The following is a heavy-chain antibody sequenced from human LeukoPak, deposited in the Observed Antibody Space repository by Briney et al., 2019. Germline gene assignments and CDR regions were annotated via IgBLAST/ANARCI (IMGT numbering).Heavy chain of an antibody. CDR1: GYTFTSYD. J-gene: IGHJ4*02. Sequence: ASVKVSCKASGYTFTSYDINWVRQAPGQGLEWMGWMNPNSGNTGYAQKFQGRVTMTRNTSISTAYMELSSLRSEDTAVYYCARANYRGSSGYYYIHYWGQGTLVTVSS. CDR2: MNPNSGNT. V-gene: IGHV1-8*01. CDR3: ARANYRGSSGYYYIHY. D-gene: IGHD3-22*01.